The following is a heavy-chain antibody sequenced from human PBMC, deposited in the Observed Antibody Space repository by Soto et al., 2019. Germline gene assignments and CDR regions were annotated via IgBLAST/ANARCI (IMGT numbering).Heavy chain of an antibody. Sequence: SETLSLTCTVTCCSMTSGDQYLTCIRHRPGEGLEWFGYINHRGSLYYNPSLKSRVSMSVDTSKNQFSLNLSSVTAADTAVYYCAREIPKRKARNMDVWGQGTTCTVSS. CDR1: CCSMTSGDQY. J-gene: IGHJ6*01. CDR3: AREIPKRKARNMDV. V-gene: IGHV4-31*03. CDR2: INHRGSL.